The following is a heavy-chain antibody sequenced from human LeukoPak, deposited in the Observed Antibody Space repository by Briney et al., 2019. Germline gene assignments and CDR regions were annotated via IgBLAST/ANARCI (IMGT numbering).Heavy chain of an antibody. CDR1: GYTFTSYG. D-gene: IGHD2-2*01. Sequence: ASVKVSCKASGYTFTSYGISWVRQAPGQGLEWMGLISAYNGNTNYAQKLQGRVTMTTDTSTSTAYMELRSLRSDDTAVYYCARDARHEYCSSASCYRGWFDPWGQGTLVTVSS. J-gene: IGHJ5*02. V-gene: IGHV1-18*01. CDR3: ARDARHEYCSSASCYRGWFDP. CDR2: ISAYNGNT.